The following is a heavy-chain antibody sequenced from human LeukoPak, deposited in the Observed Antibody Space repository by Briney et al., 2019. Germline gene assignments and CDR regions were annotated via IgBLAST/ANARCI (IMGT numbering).Heavy chain of an antibody. Sequence: PGGSLRLSCAASGFTFDDYAMHWVRQAPGKGLEWVSVIYSSGSTYYADSVKGRFTISRDNSKNTVYLQMNSLRAEDTAVYYCARSRPTVVTPYGMDVWGQGTTVTVSS. D-gene: IGHD4-23*01. CDR1: GFTFDDYA. CDR2: IYSSGST. V-gene: IGHV3-53*01. CDR3: ARSRPTVVTPYGMDV. J-gene: IGHJ6*02.